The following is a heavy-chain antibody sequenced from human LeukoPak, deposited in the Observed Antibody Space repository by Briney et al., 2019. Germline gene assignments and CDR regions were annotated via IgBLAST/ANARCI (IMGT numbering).Heavy chain of an antibody. CDR1: GFTFDDYA. Sequence: GRSLRLSCAASGFTFDDYAMHWVRQAPGKGLEWVSGISWNSGSIGYADSVKGRFTISRDNAKNSLYLQMNSLRAEDTALYYCAKAPAGSLHDAFDIWGRGTMVTVSS. CDR3: AKAPAGSLHDAFDI. J-gene: IGHJ3*02. D-gene: IGHD5-24*01. CDR2: ISWNSGSI. V-gene: IGHV3-9*01.